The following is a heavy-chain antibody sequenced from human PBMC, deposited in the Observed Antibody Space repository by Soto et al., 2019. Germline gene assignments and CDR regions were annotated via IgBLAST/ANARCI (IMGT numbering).Heavy chain of an antibody. Sequence: QVQLVQSGAAVKKPGSSVRVSCKASGGTFSTYGVNWVRQAPRQGLECMGGIISMSDAPYYAQKFQGRVTISADESTSTVYMDLTSLRSEDTAVYYCARRGQGMPWRGMDVWGQGTTVTVSS. J-gene: IGHJ6*02. D-gene: IGHD2-2*01. CDR1: GGTFSTYG. V-gene: IGHV1-69*01. CDR2: IISMSDAP. CDR3: ARRGQGMPWRGMDV.